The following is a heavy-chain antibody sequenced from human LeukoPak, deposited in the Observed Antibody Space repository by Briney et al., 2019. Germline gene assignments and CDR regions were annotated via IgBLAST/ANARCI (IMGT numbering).Heavy chain of an antibody. D-gene: IGHD3-10*01. Sequence: GGSLRLSCAASGFTFSSFWMSWVRQTPGKGLEWVTNIKHDGSEQYYVDSVKGRFTISRDNAKNFVYLQMNSLRAEDTAVYFCAKDLSYGSLWFDPWGQGTLVTVSS. V-gene: IGHV3-7*01. CDR3: AKDLSYGSLWFDP. CDR2: IKHDGSEQ. J-gene: IGHJ5*02. CDR1: GFTFSSFW.